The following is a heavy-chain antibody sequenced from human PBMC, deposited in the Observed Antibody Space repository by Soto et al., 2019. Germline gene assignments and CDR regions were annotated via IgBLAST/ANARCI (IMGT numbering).Heavy chain of an antibody. D-gene: IGHD2-2*02. V-gene: IGHV4-34*01. J-gene: IGHJ4*02. CDR2: INHSGTT. CDR3: ARGSILLSV. CDR1: GGSLSGYF. Sequence: ETLSLTCAVSGGSLSGYFWTWIRQPPGKGLEWIGEINHSGTTNYNPSLKSRATLSVDTSKNQFSLKLTSVTAADTAFYFCARGSILLSVWGQGIQVTVS.